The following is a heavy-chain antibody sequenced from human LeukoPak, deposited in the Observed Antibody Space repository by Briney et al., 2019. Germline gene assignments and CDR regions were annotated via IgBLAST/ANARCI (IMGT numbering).Heavy chain of an antibody. D-gene: IGHD2-15*01. CDR1: GFIFSSNA. CDR2: ISGSGGST. CDR3: EVVAARSGNY. J-gene: IGHJ4*02. V-gene: IGHV3-23*01. Sequence: GGSLRLSCAASGFIFSSNAMSWVRQAPGKGLEWVSAISGSGGSTYYADSVKGRFTISRDNSKNTLYLQMNSLRAEDTAVYYCEVVAARSGNYWGQGTLVTVSS.